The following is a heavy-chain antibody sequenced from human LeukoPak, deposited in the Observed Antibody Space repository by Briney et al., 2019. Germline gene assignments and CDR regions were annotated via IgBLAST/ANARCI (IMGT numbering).Heavy chain of an antibody. Sequence: EASVKVSCKASGYTFTGYYMHWVRQAPGQGLEWMGWINPNSGGTNYAQKFQGRVTMTRDTSISTAYMELSRLRSGDTAVYYCARVFSYGDYGMGGYYFDYWGQGTLVTVSS. V-gene: IGHV1-2*02. CDR3: ARVFSYGDYGMGGYYFDY. J-gene: IGHJ4*02. D-gene: IGHD4-17*01. CDR1: GYTFTGYY. CDR2: INPNSGGT.